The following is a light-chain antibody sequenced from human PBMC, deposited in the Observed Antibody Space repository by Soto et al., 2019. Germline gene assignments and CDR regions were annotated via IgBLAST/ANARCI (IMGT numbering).Light chain of an antibody. Sequence: DIQLTQSPSTLSASIGDRVVITCRASQTIDRCLAWYQQRPGLAPRLLIYDASTLESGVPSRFSGSGSETEFTLTISSLKPDDFATYHCQQYEGNPTFGQGTTVEVK. CDR2: DAS. CDR3: QQYEGNPT. J-gene: IGKJ1*01. CDR1: QTIDRC. V-gene: IGKV1-5*01.